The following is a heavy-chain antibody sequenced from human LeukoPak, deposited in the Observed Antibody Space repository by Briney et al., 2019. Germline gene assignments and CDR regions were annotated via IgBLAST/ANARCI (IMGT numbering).Heavy chain of an antibody. CDR2: ISSSSSYI. J-gene: IGHJ3*02. V-gene: IGHV3-21*01. Sequence: PGGSLRLSCAASGFTFSRYAMNWVRQAPGKGLQWVSSISSSSSYIYYADSVKGRFTISRDNAKNSLYLQMNSLRAEDTAVYYCARCVLGRAGAFGIWGQGTMVTVSS. CDR1: GFTFSRYA. CDR3: ARCVLGRAGAFGI.